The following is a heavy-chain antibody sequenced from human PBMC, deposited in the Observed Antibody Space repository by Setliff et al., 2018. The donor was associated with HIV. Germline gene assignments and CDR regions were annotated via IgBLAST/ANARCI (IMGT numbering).Heavy chain of an antibody. CDR2: INPHSGDT. Sequence: VKVSCKASGYTFTGYYMHWVRQAPGQGLEWMGWINPHSGDTNYAQKFQDRVTMTRDTSVNIAYMQLSRLRSDDTAVYYCARVPSGAAGLVRAGFYFWGQGTLVTVSS. V-gene: IGHV1-2*02. J-gene: IGHJ4*01. CDR1: GYTFTGYY. D-gene: IGHD6-25*01. CDR3: ARVPSGAAGLVRAGFYF.